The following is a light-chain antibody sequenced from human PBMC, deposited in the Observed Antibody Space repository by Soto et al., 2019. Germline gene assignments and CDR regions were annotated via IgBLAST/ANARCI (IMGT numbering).Light chain of an antibody. Sequence: EIVLTQSPGIVSLSPGERATLSCRASQRVSGRSLAWYQQRPGQAPRLLIYETSTRATGIPARFSGSGSGTDFTLTISRLEPEDFAVYYCQQYGTSPPLTFGPGTTVDL. CDR2: ETS. J-gene: IGKJ3*01. V-gene: IGKV3-20*01. CDR3: QQYGTSPPLT. CDR1: QRVSGRS.